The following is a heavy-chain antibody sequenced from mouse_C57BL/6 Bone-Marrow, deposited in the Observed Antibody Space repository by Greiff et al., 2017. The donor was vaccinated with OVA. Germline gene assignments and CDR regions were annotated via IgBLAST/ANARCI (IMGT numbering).Heavy chain of an antibody. CDR2: IDPENGDT. Sequence: VQLQQSGAELVRPGASVKLSCTASGFNIKDDYMHWVKQRPEQGLEWIGRIDPENGDTEYASKFQGKATITADTSSNTAYLKVSSLTAEDTAVYYCTTPGAYWGEGTLVTVSA. CDR1: GFNIKDDY. J-gene: IGHJ3*01. V-gene: IGHV14-4*01. CDR3: TTPGAY.